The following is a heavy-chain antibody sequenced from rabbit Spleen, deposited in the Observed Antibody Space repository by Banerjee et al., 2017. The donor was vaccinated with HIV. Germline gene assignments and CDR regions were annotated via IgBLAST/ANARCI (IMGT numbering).Heavy chain of an antibody. V-gene: IGHV1S40*01. CDR2: IGAGVSSTT. D-gene: IGHD8-1*01. CDR1: GFSFSYSDY. Sequence: QSLEESGGDLVKPGASLTLTCTASGFSFSYSDYMCWVRQPPGKGPEWIACIGAGVSSTTYYATWAKGRFTCSKTSSTTVTLQMTSLTVADTATYFCARDTGSSFSSYGMDLWGQGTLVTVS. CDR3: ARDTGSSFSSYGMDL. J-gene: IGHJ6*01.